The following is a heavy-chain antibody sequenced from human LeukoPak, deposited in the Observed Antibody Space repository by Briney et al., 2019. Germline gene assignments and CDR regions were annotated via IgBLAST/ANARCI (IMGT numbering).Heavy chain of an antibody. CDR1: GFIFSNYW. CDR2: IKQDGDEK. D-gene: IGHD1-7*01. CDR3: AREQRETGTNDY. J-gene: IGHJ4*02. V-gene: IGHV3-7*01. Sequence: GGSLRLSCAASGFIFSNYWMTWVRQAPGKGLEWVANIKQDGDEKYYVDSVKGRFTISRDNAKNSLYLQMNSLRAEDTAVYYCAREQRETGTNDYWGQGTLVTVSS.